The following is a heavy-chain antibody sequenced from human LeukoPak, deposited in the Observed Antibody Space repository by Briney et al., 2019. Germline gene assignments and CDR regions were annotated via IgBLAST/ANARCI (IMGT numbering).Heavy chain of an antibody. V-gene: IGHV4-34*01. CDR3: AREAPGVPPTTYNWFDP. CDR2: INHSGST. CDR1: GGSFSGYY. J-gene: IGHJ5*02. Sequence: PSETLSLTCAVYGGSFSGYYWSWIRQPPGKGLEWIGEINHSGSTNYNPSLKSRVTISVDTSKNQFSLKLSSVTAADTAVYYCAREAPGVPPTTYNWFDPWGQGTLVTVSS. D-gene: IGHD1-1*01.